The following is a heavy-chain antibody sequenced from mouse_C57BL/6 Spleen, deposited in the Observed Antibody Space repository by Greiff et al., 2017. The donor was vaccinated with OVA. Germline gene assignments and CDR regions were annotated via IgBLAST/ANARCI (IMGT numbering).Heavy chain of an antibody. V-gene: IGHV1-18*01. CDR3: ARSLYDYVFAY. D-gene: IGHD2-4*01. Sequence: VQLQQSGPELVKPGASVKIPCKASGYTFPDYNMDWVKQSHGKSLEWIGDINPNNGGTIYNQKFKGKATLTVDQSSSTAYMELRSLTSEDTAVYYCARSLYDYVFAYWGQGTLGTVSA. CDR2: INPNNGGT. CDR1: GYTFPDYN. J-gene: IGHJ3*01.